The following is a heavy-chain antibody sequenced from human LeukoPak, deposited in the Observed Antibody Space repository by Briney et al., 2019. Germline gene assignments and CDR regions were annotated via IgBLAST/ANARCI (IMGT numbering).Heavy chain of an antibody. J-gene: IGHJ3*02. CDR2: ISAYNGNT. CDR3: ARDKEPHAPQNEAFDI. Sequence: ASVKVSCKASGYTFTSYGISWVRQAPGQGLEWMGWISAYNGNTNYAQKLQGRVTMTTDTSTSTAYMELRSLRSDDTAVYYCARDKEPHAPQNEAFDIWGQGTMVTVSS. CDR1: GYTFTSYG. D-gene: IGHD1-26*01. V-gene: IGHV1-18*01.